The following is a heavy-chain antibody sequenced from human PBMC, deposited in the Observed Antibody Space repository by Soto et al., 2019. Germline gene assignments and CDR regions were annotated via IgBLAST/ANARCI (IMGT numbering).Heavy chain of an antibody. V-gene: IGHV4-39*02. CDR1: GASISVHSYY. J-gene: IGHJ4*02. D-gene: IGHD1-26*01. CDR2: SYYSGTT. CDR3: ARGVGSSPPQY. Sequence: SETLSLTCTVSGASISVHSYYWTWIRQPPGKGLEWIGSSYYSGTTYFNPSLKSRATISVDTSKNQFSLRLTSVTAADRAVYYCARGVGSSPPQYWGRGTMVTVSS.